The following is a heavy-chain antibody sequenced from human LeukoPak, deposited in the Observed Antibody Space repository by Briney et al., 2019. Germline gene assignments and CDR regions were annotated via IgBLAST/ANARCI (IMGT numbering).Heavy chain of an antibody. V-gene: IGHV1-8*03. Sequence: ASVKVSCKASGYTFTNYDINWVRQATGQGLEWMGWMNPNSGNTGYAQKFQGRATITRNASISTAYMELSSLRSEDTAVYYCARRGGHITMVRGVIIDGGYYMDVWGKGTTVTVSS. CDR2: MNPNSGNT. D-gene: IGHD3-10*01. J-gene: IGHJ6*03. CDR3: ARRGGHITMVRGVIIDGGYYMDV. CDR1: GYTFTNYD.